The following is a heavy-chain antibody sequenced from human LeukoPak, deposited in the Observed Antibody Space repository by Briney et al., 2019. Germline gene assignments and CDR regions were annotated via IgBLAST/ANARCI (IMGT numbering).Heavy chain of an antibody. J-gene: IGHJ6*03. D-gene: IGHD5-18*01. CDR3: AKDIQLWGSHLYYYMDV. CDR1: GFTFSSYG. V-gene: IGHV3-30*02. Sequence: PGGSLRLSCAASGFTFSSYGMHWVRQAPGKGLEWVAFIRYDGSNKYYADSVKGRFTISRDNSKNTLYLQMNSLRAEDTAVYYCAKDIQLWGSHLYYYMDVWGKGTTVTVSS. CDR2: IRYDGSNK.